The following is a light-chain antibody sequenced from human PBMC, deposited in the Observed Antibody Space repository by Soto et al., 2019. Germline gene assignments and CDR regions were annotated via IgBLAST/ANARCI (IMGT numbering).Light chain of an antibody. J-gene: IGKJ4*01. Sequence: EIVLTQSPGTLSLSPGERATLSCRASQSVSSSYLAWYQQKPGQAPRLLIYGASSRATGIPDRFSGSGSGTDFTLTISRLEPEDFEVYYCQQYGSSPLTFVGGTKVEIK. V-gene: IGKV3-20*01. CDR3: QQYGSSPLT. CDR2: GAS. CDR1: QSVSSSY.